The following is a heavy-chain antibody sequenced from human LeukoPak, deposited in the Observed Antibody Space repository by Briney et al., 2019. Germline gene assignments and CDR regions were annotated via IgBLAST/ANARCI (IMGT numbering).Heavy chain of an antibody. V-gene: IGHV3-9*01. CDR3: AKDSGPDGASGWFDY. CDR1: GFTFDDYA. D-gene: IGHD6-19*01. CDR2: ISWNSGSI. J-gene: IGHJ4*02. Sequence: GRSLRLSCAASGFTFDDYAMHWDRQAPGKGLEWVSGISWNSGSIGYADSVKGRFTISRDNAKNSLYLQMNSLRAEDTALYYCAKDSGPDGASGWFDYWGQGTLVTVSS.